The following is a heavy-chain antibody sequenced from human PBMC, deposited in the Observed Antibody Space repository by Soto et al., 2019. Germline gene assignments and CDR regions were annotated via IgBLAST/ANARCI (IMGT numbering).Heavy chain of an antibody. D-gene: IGHD3-16*01. Sequence: ASVKVSCKASGGTFSSSDINCVRQAPGQGLEWMGGIIPIFGTTNYAQKFQDRVTITADESTSTAYMELSSLRSADTAVYYCARALFGRSTWFDPWGQGTLVTVSS. CDR3: ARALFGRSTWFDP. CDR1: GGTFSSSD. V-gene: IGHV1-69*13. CDR2: IIPIFGTT. J-gene: IGHJ5*02.